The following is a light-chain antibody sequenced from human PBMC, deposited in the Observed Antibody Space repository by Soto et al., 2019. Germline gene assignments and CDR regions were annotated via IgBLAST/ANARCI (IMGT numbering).Light chain of an antibody. V-gene: IGLV2-14*03. CDR1: RSDVGGYNY. CDR3: CSYTSSSTYV. J-gene: IGLJ1*01. Sequence: QSALTQPASVSGSPGQSITISCTGTRSDVGGYNYVYWHQHHPGKAPKLIIYDVTNRPSGVSDRFSGSKSGNTASLTIYGLQAEDEADYYCCSYTSSSTYVFGPGTKLTVL. CDR2: DVT.